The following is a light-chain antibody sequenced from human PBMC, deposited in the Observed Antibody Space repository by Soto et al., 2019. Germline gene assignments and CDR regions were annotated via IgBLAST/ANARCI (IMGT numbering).Light chain of an antibody. J-gene: IGKJ1*01. Sequence: EIVLTQSPATLSLSPGERATLSCRASQSGSSYLAWYQQKPGQAPRLLIYNSYTRATGIAPRFSGSGSGTDFTLTISRLEPEDFAVYYCQQYGSSRWTFGQGTKVDIK. CDR2: NSY. CDR1: QSGSSY. CDR3: QQYGSSRWT. V-gene: IGKV3-20*01.